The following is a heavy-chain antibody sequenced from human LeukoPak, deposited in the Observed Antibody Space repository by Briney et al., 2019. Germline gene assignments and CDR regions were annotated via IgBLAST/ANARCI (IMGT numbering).Heavy chain of an antibody. CDR3: AREGYDRALDY. D-gene: IGHD3-3*01. J-gene: IGHJ4*02. Sequence: PGGSLRLSCAASGLTVSSNYMAWVRQVPGKGLEWVSVVYTGGTTYYADSVKGRFTVFSDNSKNTLYLQMNSLRAEDTAIYYCAREGYDRALDYWGQGTLVIVSS. CDR1: GLTVSSNY. V-gene: IGHV3-53*01. CDR2: VYTGGTT.